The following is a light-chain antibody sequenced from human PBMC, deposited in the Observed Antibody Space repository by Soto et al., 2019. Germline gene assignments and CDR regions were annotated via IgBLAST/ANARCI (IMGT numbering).Light chain of an antibody. CDR1: QDISNS. J-gene: IGKJ4*01. CDR3: QKYNNAPLT. CDR2: AAS. Sequence: DIQMTQSPSSLSASVGDRVTITCRASQDISNSLAWYQQKPGKVPKVLIYAASILQSGVPARFSGSGSGTDFTLTISSLQPEDVATYYCQKYNNAPLTFGGETKVEI. V-gene: IGKV1-27*01.